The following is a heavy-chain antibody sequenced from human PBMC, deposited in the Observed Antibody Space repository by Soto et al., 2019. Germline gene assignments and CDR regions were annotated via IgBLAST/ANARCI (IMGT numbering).Heavy chain of an antibody. CDR3: AHSMRGTQNDY. D-gene: IGHD3-16*01. V-gene: IGHV2-5*01. CDR2: IYWNEDK. Sequence: QITLKESSPTLVKATQTLTLTCTFSGFSFSTTGVGVGWIRQPPGKALEWLAVIYWNEDKRYSPSLKSRLTITKDTSKNQVVLTMTNMDPVDTATYYCAHSMRGTQNDYWGQGTLVTVSS. J-gene: IGHJ4*02. CDR1: GFSFSTTGVG.